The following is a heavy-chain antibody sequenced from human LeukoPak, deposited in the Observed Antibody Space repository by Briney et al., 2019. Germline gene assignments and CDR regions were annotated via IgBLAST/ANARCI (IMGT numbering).Heavy chain of an antibody. Sequence: PSETLSLTCTVSGYSISSGYYWGWIRQPPGKGLEWIASMSYSGSTYCNPSLKSRVTISVDTSRDQFSLKLSSVTAADTAVYYCARVRWLQLGHFDYWGQGSLVTVSS. J-gene: IGHJ4*02. D-gene: IGHD5-24*01. CDR1: GYSISSGYY. CDR2: MSYSGST. V-gene: IGHV4-38-2*02. CDR3: ARVRWLQLGHFDY.